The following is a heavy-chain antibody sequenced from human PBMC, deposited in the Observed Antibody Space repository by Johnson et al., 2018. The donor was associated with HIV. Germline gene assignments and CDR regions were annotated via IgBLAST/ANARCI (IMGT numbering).Heavy chain of an antibody. CDR1: GFTVSSNY. V-gene: IGHV3-66*04. Sequence: VQLVESGGGLVQHGGSLRLSCAASGFTVSSNYMSWVRQAPGKGPEWVSVIYSGGRPYYADSVKGRLTISRAHSKHTRDLQMNSLRAEDTAVYYCARPKKDYYDSSGYWSGAFDIWGQGTMVTVSS. J-gene: IGHJ3*02. CDR3: ARPKKDYYDSSGYWSGAFDI. D-gene: IGHD3-22*01. CDR2: IYSGGRP.